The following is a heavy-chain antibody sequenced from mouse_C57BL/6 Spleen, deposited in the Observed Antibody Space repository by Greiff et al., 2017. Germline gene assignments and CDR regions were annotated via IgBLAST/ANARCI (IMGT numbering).Heavy chain of an antibody. J-gene: IGHJ2*01. CDR3: AREYSNLDY. CDR2: IYPGSGNT. D-gene: IGHD2-5*01. V-gene: IGHV1-76*01. CDR1: GYTFTDYY. Sequence: VQLQESGAELVRPGASVKLSCKASGYTFTDYYINWVKQRPGQGLEWIARIYPGSGNTYYNEKFKGKATLTAEKSSSTAYMQLSSLTSEDSAVYFCAREYSNLDYWGQGTTLTVSS.